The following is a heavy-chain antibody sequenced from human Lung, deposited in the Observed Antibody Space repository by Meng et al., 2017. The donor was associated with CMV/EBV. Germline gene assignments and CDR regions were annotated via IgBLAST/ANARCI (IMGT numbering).Heavy chain of an antibody. Sequence: GESLKISCAASGFIFSTYGMHWVRQAPGKGLEWVSFIRYDESDKYYADSVKGRFTISRDNSKNTLYMQMNSLRAEDTAVYYCAKWGSRSYFDPWGQGTLVTVSS. V-gene: IGHV3-30*02. D-gene: IGHD3-16*01. J-gene: IGHJ4*02. CDR3: AKWGSRSYFDP. CDR1: GFIFSTYG. CDR2: IRYDESDK.